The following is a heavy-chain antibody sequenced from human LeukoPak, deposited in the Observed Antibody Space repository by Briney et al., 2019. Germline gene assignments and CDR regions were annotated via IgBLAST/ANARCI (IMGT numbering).Heavy chain of an antibody. D-gene: IGHD6-13*01. CDR3: AREVAAAGTPAFDI. CDR1: GGSISSYY. J-gene: IGHJ3*02. V-gene: IGHV4-59*01. CDR2: IYYSGST. Sequence: SETLSLTCTVSGGSISSYYWSWIRQPPGKGLEWMGYIYYSGSTNYNPSLKSRVTISVDTSKNQFSLKLSSVTAADTAVYYCAREVAAAGTPAFDIWGQGTMVTVSS.